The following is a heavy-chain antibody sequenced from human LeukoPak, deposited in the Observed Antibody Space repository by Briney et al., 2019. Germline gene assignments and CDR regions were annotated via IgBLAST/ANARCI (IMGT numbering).Heavy chain of an antibody. Sequence: SGGSLRLSCAASGFTFSSYYMSWVRQAPGEGLEWVSGINKNGDGTYHADSVKGRFAISRDNSKNTLYLQMNSLRAEDTAEYYCAKVKVPQWLVFFDYWGQGTLVTVSS. CDR3: AKVKVPQWLVFFDY. J-gene: IGHJ4*02. CDR2: INKNGDGT. D-gene: IGHD6-19*01. CDR1: GFTFSSYY. V-gene: IGHV3-23*01.